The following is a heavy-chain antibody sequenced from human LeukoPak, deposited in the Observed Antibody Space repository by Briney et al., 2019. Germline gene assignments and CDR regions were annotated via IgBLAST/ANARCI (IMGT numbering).Heavy chain of an antibody. CDR1: GGTFSSYA. CDR2: IIPIFGTA. V-gene: IGHV1-69*13. Sequence: SVKVSCKASGGTFSSYAISWVRQAPGQGLEWMGGIIPIFGTANYAQKFQGRVAITADESTSTAYMELSSLRSEDTAVYYCARAPGPYYDSSGSHSFDIWGQGTMVTVSS. J-gene: IGHJ3*02. D-gene: IGHD3-22*01. CDR3: ARAPGPYYDSSGSHSFDI.